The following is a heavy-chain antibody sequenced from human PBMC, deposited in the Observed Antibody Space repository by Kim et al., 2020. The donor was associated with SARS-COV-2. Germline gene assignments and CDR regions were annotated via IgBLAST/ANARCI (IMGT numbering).Heavy chain of an antibody. D-gene: IGHD3-10*01. CDR3: AKASPPSDYYGSGSAF. V-gene: IGHV3-43*01. Sequence: GGSLRLSCAASGFTFDDYTMHWVRQAPGKGLEWVSLISWDGGSTYYADSVKGRFTISRDNSKNSLYLQMNSLITEDTALYYCAKASPPSDYYGSGSAF. CDR1: GFTFDDYT. CDR2: ISWDGGST. J-gene: IGHJ3*01.